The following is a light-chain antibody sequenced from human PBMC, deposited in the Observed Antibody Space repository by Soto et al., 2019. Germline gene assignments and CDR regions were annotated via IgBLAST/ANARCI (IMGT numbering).Light chain of an antibody. CDR3: QSLGTGIQV. J-gene: IGLJ3*02. CDR1: SGYSTNA. Sequence: QAVVTQSPSASASLGASVKLTCTLSSGYSTNAIAWHQLQSEKGPRFLMKINYDGTHSKGDGFFDRFSGSSSGAERHLSISSLQSEDEADYYCQSLGTGIQVFGGGTKLTVL. CDR2: INYDGTH. V-gene: IGLV4-69*01.